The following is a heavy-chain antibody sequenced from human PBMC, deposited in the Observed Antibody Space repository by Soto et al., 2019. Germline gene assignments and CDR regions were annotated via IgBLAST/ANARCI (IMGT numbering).Heavy chain of an antibody. Sequence: SETLSLTCSVSGGSISSGSYYWGWIRQTPGRGLEWIASMYHGGTTYSNPSLKSRVTISVDTSKNQFSLRLTSVTAADTAVYYCEISGVRPAATNWFVPWGQGTLVPVSS. CDR3: EISGVRPAATNWFVP. V-gene: IGHV4-39*01. D-gene: IGHD6-13*01. J-gene: IGHJ5*02. CDR2: MYHGGTT. CDR1: GGSISSGSYY.